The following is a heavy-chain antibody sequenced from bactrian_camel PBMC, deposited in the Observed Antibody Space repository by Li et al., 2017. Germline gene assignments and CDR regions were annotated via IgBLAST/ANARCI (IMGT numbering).Heavy chain of an antibody. CDR3: AAGVARGNGDPRFCDFTY. CDR2: IDSAGII. J-gene: IGHJ6*01. Sequence: HVQLVESGGGSVQAGGSLRLSCEALGNYDRYNCVGWVRQASEKEREGVAGIDSAGIIAYADSVKGRFAVTKDNAQHIWYLQMNDLKPEDTAKYYCAAGVARGNGDPRFCDFTYWGLGTQVTVS. V-gene: IGHV3S53*01. CDR1: GNYDRYNC. D-gene: IGHD2*01.